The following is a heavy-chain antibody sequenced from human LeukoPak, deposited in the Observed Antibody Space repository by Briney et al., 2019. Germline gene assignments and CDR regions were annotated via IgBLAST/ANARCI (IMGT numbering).Heavy chain of an antibody. J-gene: IGHJ3*02. CDR1: GGSISSSSYY. CDR2: IYYSGST. D-gene: IGHD3-22*01. CDR3: ARVGGITMIVVLITDAFDI. V-gene: IGHV4-39*07. Sequence: SETLSLTCTVSGGSISSSSYYWGWVRQPPGKGLEWIGSIYYSGSTYYNPSLKSRVTISVDTSKNQFSLKLRSVTAADTAVYYCARVGGITMIVVLITDAFDIWGQGTMVTVSS.